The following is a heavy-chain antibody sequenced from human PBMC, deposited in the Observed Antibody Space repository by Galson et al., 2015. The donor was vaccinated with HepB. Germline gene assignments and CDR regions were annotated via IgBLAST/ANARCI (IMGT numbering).Heavy chain of an antibody. CDR1: GDSVSTTSAA. CDR2: TYYRAKWDN. J-gene: IGHJ6*02. D-gene: IGHD1/OR15-1a*01. V-gene: IGHV6-1*01. CDR3: AREALNWNNVAFNYYGLDV. Sequence: CAISGDSVSTTSAAWNWIRQSPPRGLEWLGRTYYRAKWDNDYAPSVKGRITFKPDTSKNQFSLELKSVSPEDTAVYYCAREALNWNNVAFNYYGLDVWGQGTTVIVSS.